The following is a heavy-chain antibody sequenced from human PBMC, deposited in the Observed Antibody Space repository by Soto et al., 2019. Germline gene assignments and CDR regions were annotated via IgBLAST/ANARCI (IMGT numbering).Heavy chain of an antibody. Sequence: EVQLLESGGGLVQPGESLRLSCAASGFIFSDYAMTWVRQAPGKGLEWVSGISGSGESIYYADSVEGRFTISRDNSKNTLYLQMNSLRGEDTAVYYCARDRHGRDWYTYYFYTLAVWGQGTTVTVSS. D-gene: IGHD6-19*01. V-gene: IGHV3-23*01. J-gene: IGHJ6*02. CDR2: ISGSGESI. CDR1: GFIFSDYA. CDR3: ARDRHGRDWYTYYFYTLAV.